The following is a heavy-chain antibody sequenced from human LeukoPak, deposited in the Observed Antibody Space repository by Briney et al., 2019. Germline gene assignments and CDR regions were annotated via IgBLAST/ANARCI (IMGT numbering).Heavy chain of an antibody. Sequence: GRSLRLSCAASGFTFSSYGMHWVRQAPGKGLEWVAVISYDGSNKYYADSVKGRFTISRDNSKNTLYLQMNSLRAEDTAVYYCAKDQKRPTDCSSTSCPYYYYYYGMDVWGQGTTVTVSS. CDR3: AKDQKRPTDCSSTSCPYYYYYYGMDV. J-gene: IGHJ6*02. V-gene: IGHV3-30*18. CDR2: ISYDGSNK. CDR1: GFTFSSYG. D-gene: IGHD2-2*01.